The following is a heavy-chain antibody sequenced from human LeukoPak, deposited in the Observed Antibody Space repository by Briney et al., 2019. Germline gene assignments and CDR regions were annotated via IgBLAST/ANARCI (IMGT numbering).Heavy chain of an antibody. CDR3: ARIWSIVGATYFDY. CDR2: IYHSGST. CDR1: GYSISSGYY. V-gene: IGHV4-38-2*02. J-gene: IGHJ4*02. D-gene: IGHD1-26*01. Sequence: SETLSLTCTVSGYSISSGYYWGWIRQPPGKGLEWIGSIYHSGSTYCNPSLKGRVTISVDTSKNQFSLKLSSVTAADTAVYYCARIWSIVGATYFDYWGQGTLVTVSS.